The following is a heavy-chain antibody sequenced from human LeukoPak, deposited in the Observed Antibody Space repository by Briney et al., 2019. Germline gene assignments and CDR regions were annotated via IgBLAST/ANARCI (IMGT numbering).Heavy chain of an antibody. CDR1: GYTFTFYN. Sequence: ASVKVSCKASGYTFTFYNITWVRQAPGQGLEWMGRISVYTGHTDFARNFQDRVTMTADTSTTTAYMELKSLRSDDTAVYYCARTPEKQIDYWGQGTPVTVSS. V-gene: IGHV1-18*01. D-gene: IGHD2-15*01. CDR3: ARTPEKQIDY. J-gene: IGHJ4*02. CDR2: ISVYTGHT.